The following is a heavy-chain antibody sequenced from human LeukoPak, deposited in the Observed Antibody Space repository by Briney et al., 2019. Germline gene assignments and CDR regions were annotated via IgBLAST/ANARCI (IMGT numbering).Heavy chain of an antibody. V-gene: IGHV4-34*01. Sequence: TSETLSLTCAVYGGSFSGYYWSWIRQSPGKGLEWIGEIHPSGALHYNPSLESRINISPDTFMNQFSLKMSSVTIADTAVYYCARGTDPYKVAYWGPGTLVTVSS. CDR2: IHPSGAL. D-gene: IGHD1-1*01. CDR1: GGSFSGYY. J-gene: IGHJ4*02. CDR3: ARGTDPYKVAY.